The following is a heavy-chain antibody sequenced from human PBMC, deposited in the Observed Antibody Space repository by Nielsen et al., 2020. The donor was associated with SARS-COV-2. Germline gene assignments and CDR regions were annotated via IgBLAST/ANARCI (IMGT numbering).Heavy chain of an antibody. J-gene: IGHJ4*02. CDR1: GFTFSSYW. D-gene: IGHD3-10*01. V-gene: IGHV3-7*01. CDR2: INGDGGDK. CDR3: VKDGAYYGVRGVVHFGY. Sequence: GESLKISCEVSGFTFSSYWMTWVRQAPGKGLEWVASINGDGGDKYYVDSVKGRFTISRDNSKNILYLQMNNLRAEDTAVYYCVKDGAYYGVRGVVHFGYGGRGNLVTVSS.